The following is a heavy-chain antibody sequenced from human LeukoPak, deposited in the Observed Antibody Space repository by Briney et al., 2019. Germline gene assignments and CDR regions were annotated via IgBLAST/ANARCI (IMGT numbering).Heavy chain of an antibody. Sequence: ASVKVSCKASGYTFTSYDINWVRQATGQGLEWMGWISAYNGNTNYAQKLQGRVTMTTDTSTSTAYMELRSLRSDDTAVYYCARDLIPYVWGSYRFLDYWGQGTLVTVSS. V-gene: IGHV1-18*01. CDR2: ISAYNGNT. CDR1: GYTFTSYD. D-gene: IGHD3-16*02. CDR3: ARDLIPYVWGSYRFLDY. J-gene: IGHJ4*02.